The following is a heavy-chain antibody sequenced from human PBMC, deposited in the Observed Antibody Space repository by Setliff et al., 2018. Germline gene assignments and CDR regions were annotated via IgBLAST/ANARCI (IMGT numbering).Heavy chain of an antibody. Sequence: SVKVSCKASGYTFTSYAIHWVRQAPGQGLEWMGGIIPILGIANYAQKFQGRVTITTDESTSTAYMELSSLRSEDTAVYYCARDEGPDAFDIWGQGTMVTVSS. V-gene: IGHV1-69*10. CDR3: ARDEGPDAFDI. J-gene: IGHJ3*02. CDR2: IIPILGIA. CDR1: GYTFTSYA.